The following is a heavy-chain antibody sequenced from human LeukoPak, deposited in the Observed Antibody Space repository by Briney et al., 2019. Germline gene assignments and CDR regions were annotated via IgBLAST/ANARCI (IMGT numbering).Heavy chain of an antibody. D-gene: IGHD6-13*01. CDR3: ARWPIAAAGTRYFDY. Sequence: PGESLKISCKGSGYSFTSYWIGWVRQMPGKGLEWMGIIYPGDSDTRYSPSFQGQVTISADKSISTAYLQWSSLKASDTAMYYCARWPIAAAGTRYFDYWGQGTLVTVSS. CDR1: GYSFTSYW. V-gene: IGHV5-51*01. CDR2: IYPGDSDT. J-gene: IGHJ4*02.